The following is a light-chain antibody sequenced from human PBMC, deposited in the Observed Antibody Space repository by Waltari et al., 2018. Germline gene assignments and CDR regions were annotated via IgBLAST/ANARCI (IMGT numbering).Light chain of an antibody. CDR2: DVN. J-gene: IGLJ1*01. CDR1: SSDVGTSTY. V-gene: IGLV2-11*01. CDR3: CSYAGTYTIYV. Sequence: QSALTQPRSVSGSSGQSVTISCTGPSSDVGTSTYVSWYQQHPGKAPTLMMFDVNRRPSGVPDRFSGSKSGNTASLTISELHADDEADYYCCSYAGTYTIYVFGSGTKVTVL.